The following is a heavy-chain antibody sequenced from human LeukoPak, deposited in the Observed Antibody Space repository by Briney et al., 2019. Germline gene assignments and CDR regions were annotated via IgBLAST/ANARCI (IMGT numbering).Heavy chain of an antibody. Sequence: SQTLSLTCTVSGGSISSGSHYWSWIRQPAGKGLEWIGLIYTSGTTKTNPSLESRVTISLDTSKNQFSLKLGSATAADTAVYYCAREFESWGQGTLVTVSS. CDR1: GGSISSGSHY. CDR2: IYTSGTT. CDR3: AREFES. J-gene: IGHJ5*01. V-gene: IGHV4-61*02.